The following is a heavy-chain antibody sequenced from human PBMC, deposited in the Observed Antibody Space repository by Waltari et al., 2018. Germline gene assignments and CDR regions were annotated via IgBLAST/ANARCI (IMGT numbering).Heavy chain of an antibody. J-gene: IGHJ4*02. Sequence: EVQLVESGGGLVQPGRSLRLSCTASGFTFGDYAMSWFHQAPGKGLEWVGFIRTKASGETTEYAASVKGRFTVSRDDSKNIAYLQMNSLKTEDTAVYYCSRAGSRQLWRLPDYWGQGALVTVSS. V-gene: IGHV3-49*03. CDR3: SRAGSRQLWRLPDY. CDR1: GFTFGDYA. D-gene: IGHD5-18*01. CDR2: IRTKASGETT.